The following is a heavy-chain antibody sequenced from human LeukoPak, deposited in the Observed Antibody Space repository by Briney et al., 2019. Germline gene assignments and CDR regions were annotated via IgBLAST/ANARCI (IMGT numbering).Heavy chain of an antibody. J-gene: IGHJ4*02. D-gene: IGHD4-17*01. CDR1: GFTFSNYA. V-gene: IGHV3-23*01. CDR3: AKGLYGDHPLYFDS. CDR2: ISGLGYYIT. Sequence: PGASLRLSCAASGFTFSNYAVGSVRPPPGKGLEWVSAISGLGYYITHYADSVKGRFTISRDHSKDTVYLQMNSLRVEDTAVYYCAKGLYGDHPLYFDSWGQGTLVTVSP.